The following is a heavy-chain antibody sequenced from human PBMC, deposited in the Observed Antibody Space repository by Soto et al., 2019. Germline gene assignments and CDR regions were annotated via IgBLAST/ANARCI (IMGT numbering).Heavy chain of an antibody. V-gene: IGHV4-39*01. CDR1: GGSISSSSYY. CDR2: IYYSGST. CDR3: SRLYSSYDSYYYYCMDG. J-gene: IGHJ6*03. D-gene: IGHD6-6*01. Sequence: QLQLQESGPGLVKPSDTLSLTCTVSGGSISSSSYYWGWIRKPPGKGLQWMVSIYYSGSTYYNPSLTSPVTISVDTSKHKFTLNQSSVTASDTAVYYCSRLYSSYDSYYYYCMDGWGKGTTVTVSS.